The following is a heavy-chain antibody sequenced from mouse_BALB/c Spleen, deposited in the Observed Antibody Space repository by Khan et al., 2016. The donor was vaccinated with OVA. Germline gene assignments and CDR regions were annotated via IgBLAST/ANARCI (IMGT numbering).Heavy chain of an antibody. CDR3: ARGTSYWYFDF. Sequence: QIQLVQSGPELKKPGETVKISCTASGYTFTNYGMNWVKQAPGKGLKWMGWINTYTGEPTYTDDFKGRLAFSLETSASTAYLQINNLQNEYMGTYFCARGTSYWYFDFWGAGTTVTVSS. J-gene: IGHJ1*01. CDR2: INTYTGEP. V-gene: IGHV9-1*02. D-gene: IGHD3-3*01. CDR1: GYTFTNYG.